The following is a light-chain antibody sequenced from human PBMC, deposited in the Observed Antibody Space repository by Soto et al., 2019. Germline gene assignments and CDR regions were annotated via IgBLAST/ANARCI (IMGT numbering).Light chain of an antibody. V-gene: IGLV2-11*01. CDR2: DVS. Sequence: QSVLTQPRSVSGSPGQSVTISCTGASSDVDGYNYVSWYQQHPGKAPKLMIYDVSKRPSGVPDRFSGSKSGNTASLTISGLQTEDEADYYCCSYAGRYTYVFGTGTKLTVL. J-gene: IGLJ1*01. CDR1: SSDVDGYNY. CDR3: CSYAGRYTYV.